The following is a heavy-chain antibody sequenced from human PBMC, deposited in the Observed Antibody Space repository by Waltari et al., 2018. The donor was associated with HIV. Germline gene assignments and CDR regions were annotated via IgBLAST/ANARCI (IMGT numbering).Heavy chain of an antibody. CDR2: MSASGGTT. J-gene: IGHJ4*02. CDR3: AKAVMETAVSSPVDC. Sequence: EVQLVESGGGLVQPGGSLRPPCPAPGSTFTNFAMSWVRQAPGKGLEWVSVMSASGGTTYYADSVKGRFTVSRDNFKNTVYLQMNSLRAGDTAIYYCAKAVMETAVSSPVDCWGQGALVTVSS. V-gene: IGHV3-23*04. CDR1: GSTFTNFA. D-gene: IGHD5-18*01.